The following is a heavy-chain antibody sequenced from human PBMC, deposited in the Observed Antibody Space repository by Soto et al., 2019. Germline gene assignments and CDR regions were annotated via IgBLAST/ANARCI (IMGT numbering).Heavy chain of an antibody. CDR1: GFTFSSYA. CDR2: ISGSGGST. CDR3: AKDAMYYYGSGSCLDY. D-gene: IGHD3-10*01. Sequence: EVQLLESGGGLVQPGGSLRLSCAASGFTFSSYAMSWVRQAPGKGLEWVSAISGSGGSTYYADSVKGRFTISRDNSKNTLYLQMNSLRAEDTAVYYCAKDAMYYYGSGSCLDYWGQGTLVTVSS. J-gene: IGHJ4*02. V-gene: IGHV3-23*01.